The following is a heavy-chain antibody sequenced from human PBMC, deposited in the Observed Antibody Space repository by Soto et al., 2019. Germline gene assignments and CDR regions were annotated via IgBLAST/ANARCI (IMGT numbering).Heavy chain of an antibody. CDR1: GFTFSSYS. D-gene: IGHD5-12*01. J-gene: IGHJ4*02. CDR3: ARDHDEDFGYDLDYFDY. V-gene: IGHV3-48*04. Sequence: PGGSLRLSCAASGFTFSSYSMNWVRQAPGKGLEWVSYISWSSSTIYYADSVKGRFTISRDNAKNSLYLQMDSLRAEDTAFYYCARDHDEDFGYDLDYFDYWGRGTLVTVSS. CDR2: ISWSSSTI.